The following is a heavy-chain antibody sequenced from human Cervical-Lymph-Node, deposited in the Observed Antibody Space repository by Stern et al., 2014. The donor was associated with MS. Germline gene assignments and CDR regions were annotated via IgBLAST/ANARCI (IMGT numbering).Heavy chain of an antibody. J-gene: IGHJ5*02. CDR1: GYTFTSYA. CDR2: INAGNGNT. V-gene: IGHV1-3*01. D-gene: IGHD2-15*01. Sequence: QVQLVQSGAEVKKPGASVKVSCKASGYTFTSYAMHWVRQAPGQRLEWMGWINAGNGNTKYSQKFQGRVTITRDTSASTAYMELSSLRSEDTAVYYCARGYCSGGSCYWFDAWGQGTLVTVSS. CDR3: ARGYCSGGSCYWFDA.